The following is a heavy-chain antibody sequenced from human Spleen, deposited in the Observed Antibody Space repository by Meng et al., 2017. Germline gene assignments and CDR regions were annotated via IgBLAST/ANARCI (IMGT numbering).Heavy chain of an antibody. V-gene: IGHV3-72*01. CDR3: TGHIDY. Sequence: EVQLVRAGGGSVPTGASVRPSAAASASNCRYYSMDWVRQAPGQGLEWVCRAKNKHNIYTTEYAASVKGRFTISRDDSKHTVYLQMNSLKPEDTAVYYCTGHIDYWGQGTLVTVSS. CDR2: AKNKHNIYTT. J-gene: IGHJ4*02. CDR1: ASNCRYYS.